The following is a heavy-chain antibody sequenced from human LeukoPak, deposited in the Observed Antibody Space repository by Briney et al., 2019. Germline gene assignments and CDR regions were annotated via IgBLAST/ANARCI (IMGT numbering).Heavy chain of an antibody. CDR1: GGSISSSSYY. CDR2: IYYSGST. J-gene: IGHJ4*02. V-gene: IGHV4-39*01. CDR3: ARTYYYDSSGYSFDY. Sequence: SETLSLTCTVSGGSISSSSYYWGWIRQPPGKGLEWIGSIYYSGSTYYNPSLKSRVTISVDTSKNQFSLKLSSVTAADTAVYYCARTYYYDSSGYSFDYWGLGTLVTVSS. D-gene: IGHD3-22*01.